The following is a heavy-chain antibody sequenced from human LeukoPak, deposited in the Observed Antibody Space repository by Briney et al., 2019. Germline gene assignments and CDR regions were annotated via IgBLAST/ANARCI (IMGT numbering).Heavy chain of an antibody. V-gene: IGHV3-15*01. J-gene: IGHJ4*02. CDR1: GFTFSNDW. D-gene: IGHD1-26*01. CDR2: IKSKTDGGTT. CDR3: TTATKSGTYSRGY. Sequence: GGSLRLSCAASGFTFSNDWMNWVRQAPGKGLEWVGRIKSKTDGGTTDYAAPVKGRSTISRDDSKNTLYLQMNSLKTEDTAVYYCTTATKSGTYSRGYWGQGTLVTVSS.